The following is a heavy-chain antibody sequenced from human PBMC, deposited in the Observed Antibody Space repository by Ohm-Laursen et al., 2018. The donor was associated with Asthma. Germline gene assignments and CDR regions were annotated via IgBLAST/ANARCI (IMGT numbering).Heavy chain of an antibody. Sequence: SLRLSCAASGYTLSRYSIHWVRQIPGKGLEWAASISTASSFIYYADSVRGRFTTSRDNARNSVYLQMNSLRAEDTALYYCARIGPEWELPGREYSLHHWGEGTLVTVSS. J-gene: IGHJ1*01. V-gene: IGHV3-21*01. CDR3: ARIGPEWELPGREYSLHH. CDR2: ISTASSFI. CDR1: GYTLSRYS. D-gene: IGHD1-26*01.